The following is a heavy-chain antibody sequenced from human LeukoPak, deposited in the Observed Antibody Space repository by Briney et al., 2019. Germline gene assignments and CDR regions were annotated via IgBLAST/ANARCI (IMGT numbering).Heavy chain of an antibody. Sequence: GASVKVSCKASGYTFTSYGISWVRQAPGQGLEWMGWISAYNGNTNYAQKLQGRVTMTTDTSTSTAYMELRSLRFDDTAVYYCARDGIRQWLDHLGPRSPPGVDYWGQGTLVTVSS. CDR3: ARDGIRQWLDHLGPRSPPGVDY. D-gene: IGHD6-19*01. J-gene: IGHJ4*02. V-gene: IGHV1-18*01. CDR1: GYTFTSYG. CDR2: ISAYNGNT.